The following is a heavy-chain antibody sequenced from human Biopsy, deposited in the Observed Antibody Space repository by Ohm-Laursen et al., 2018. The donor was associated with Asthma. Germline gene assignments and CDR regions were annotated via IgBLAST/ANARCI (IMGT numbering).Heavy chain of an antibody. Sequence: SLRLSCTASAFTFGDYWMSWVRQVPGKGLGWVANIKHDGSEKNHVDSLKGRFTISRDNAKNSLYLQMNSLRAEDTAVYYCARTFHFWSPYHAEHYQLWGQGTLVTVSS. J-gene: IGHJ1*01. CDR2: IKHDGSEK. D-gene: IGHD3-3*02. V-gene: IGHV3-7*01. CDR1: AFTFGDYW. CDR3: ARTFHFWSPYHAEHYQL.